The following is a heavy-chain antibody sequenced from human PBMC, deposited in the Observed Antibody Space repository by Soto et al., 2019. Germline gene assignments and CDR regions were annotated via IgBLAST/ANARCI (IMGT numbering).Heavy chain of an antibody. D-gene: IGHD3-3*01. V-gene: IGHV4-4*02. CDR1: GGSISGSNW. J-gene: IGHJ6*02. CDR3: AIIDTYYHFWSGSYRFYYGMDV. CDR2: IYHSGST. Sequence: TLSLTCAVSGGSISGSNWWSWVRQPPGKGREWIGEIYHSGSTNYNPSLKSRVTISVDKSKNQFSLKLSSVTAAETAVYYCAIIDTYYHFWSGSYRFYYGMDVLSQGSTVAVA.